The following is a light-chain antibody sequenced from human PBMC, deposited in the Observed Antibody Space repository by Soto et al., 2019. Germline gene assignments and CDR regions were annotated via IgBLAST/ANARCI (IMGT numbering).Light chain of an antibody. CDR1: QPISTF. V-gene: IGKV1-39*01. Sequence: DIQMTQSPSSLSASVGDRVTITCRASQPISTFLNWYQQSTGKAPRLLIYDASTLHSGVPSRFSGSGSGTHFTLTISSLRPEDVATYYCQHSYSTPPITFGKGTRLEIK. CDR3: QHSYSTPPIT. J-gene: IGKJ5*01. CDR2: DAS.